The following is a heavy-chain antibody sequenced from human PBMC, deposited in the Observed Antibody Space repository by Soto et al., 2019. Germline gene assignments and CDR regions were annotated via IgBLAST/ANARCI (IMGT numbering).Heavy chain of an antibody. CDR3: ARESDCSGGSCLDY. J-gene: IGHJ4*02. D-gene: IGHD2-15*01. Sequence: GXSVKVSCKASVYTFTGYYMHWVRQAPGQGLEWMGWINPNSGGTNYAQKFQGRVTMTRDTSISTAYMELSRLRSDDTAVYYCARESDCSGGSCLDYWGQGTLVTVSS. V-gene: IGHV1-2*02. CDR2: INPNSGGT. CDR1: VYTFTGYY.